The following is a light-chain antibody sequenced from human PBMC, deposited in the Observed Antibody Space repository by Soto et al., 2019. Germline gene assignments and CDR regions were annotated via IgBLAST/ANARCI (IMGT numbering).Light chain of an antibody. CDR3: QQYGSSPST. Sequence: EILLTQSPGTLSLSPGERATLSCRASQSVRSSNLAWYQQKPGQAPRLLIYGASSRATAIPHRFSGSGSGTDFTLTISRLEPEDFAVYYCQQYGSSPSTFGQGTKVEIK. V-gene: IGKV3-20*01. J-gene: IGKJ1*01. CDR1: QSVRSSN. CDR2: GAS.